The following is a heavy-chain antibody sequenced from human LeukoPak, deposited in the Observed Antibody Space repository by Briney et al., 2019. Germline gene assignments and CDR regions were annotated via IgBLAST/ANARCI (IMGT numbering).Heavy chain of an antibody. D-gene: IGHD3-10*01. CDR2: FYHSGST. CDR1: GFSISSGYY. J-gene: IGHJ5*02. CDR3: ARVFYYGSGSYYKGSNWFDP. Sequence: SETLSLTCTVSGFSISSGYYWDWIRQPPGKGLEWIGSFYHSGSTYYNPSLKSRVTISLDTSKNQFSLNLSSVTAADTAVYYCARVFYYGSGSYYKGSNWFDPWGQGTLVTVSS. V-gene: IGHV4-38-2*02.